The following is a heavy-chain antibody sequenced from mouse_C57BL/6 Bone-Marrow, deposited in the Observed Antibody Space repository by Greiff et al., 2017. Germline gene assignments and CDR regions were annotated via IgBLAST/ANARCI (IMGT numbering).Heavy chain of an antibody. CDR2: IDPETGGT. CDR3: TRRGDYGSFDY. V-gene: IGHV1-15*01. Sequence: QVQLQQSGAELVRPGASVTLSCKASGYTFTDYEMHWVKQTPVHGLEWIGAIDPETGGTAYNQKFKGKAILTADNSSSTAYMELRSLRSEDSAVYYGTRRGDYGSFDYWGQGTTLTVSS. J-gene: IGHJ2*01. CDR1: GYTFTDYE. D-gene: IGHD2-4*01.